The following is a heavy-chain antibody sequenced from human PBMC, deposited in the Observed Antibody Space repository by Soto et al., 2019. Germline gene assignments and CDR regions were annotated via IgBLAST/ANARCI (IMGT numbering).Heavy chain of an antibody. V-gene: IGHV1-2*02. D-gene: IGHD2-15*01. CDR3: ARESRGGFDI. Sequence: ASVKVSCKASGYTFTGYYMHCVRQAPGQVLEWMGWINPNTGDTKYGQKFQGRVTMTRDTSISTAYMELSRLTSDDTAVHYCARESRGGFDIWGQGTMVTVSS. CDR1: GYTFTGYY. CDR2: INPNTGDT. J-gene: IGHJ3*02.